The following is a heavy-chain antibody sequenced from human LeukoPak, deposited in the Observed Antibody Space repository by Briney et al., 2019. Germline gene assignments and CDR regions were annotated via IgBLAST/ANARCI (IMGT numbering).Heavy chain of an antibody. Sequence: GGSLRLSCAASGFTFSSYAMSWVRQAPGKGLKWVSAISGSGGSTYYADSVKGRFTISRDNSKNTLYLQMNSLRAEDTAVYHCAKGRNEDGDAALNYWGQGTLVTVSS. CDR1: GFTFSSYA. V-gene: IGHV3-23*01. J-gene: IGHJ4*02. D-gene: IGHD4-17*01. CDR2: ISGSGGST. CDR3: AKGRNEDGDAALNY.